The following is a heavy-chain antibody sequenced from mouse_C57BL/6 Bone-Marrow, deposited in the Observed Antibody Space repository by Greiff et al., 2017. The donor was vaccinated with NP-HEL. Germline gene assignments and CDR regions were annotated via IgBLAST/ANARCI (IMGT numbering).Heavy chain of an antibody. CDR1: GYTFTSYW. V-gene: IGHV1-53*01. CDR2: INPSNGGT. Sequence: VQLQQPGTELVKPGASVKLSCKASGYTFTSYWMHWVKQRPGQGLEWIGNINPSNGGTNYNEKFKSKATLTVDKSSSTAYMQLSSLTSEDSAVSYCARREIYYGSSFWYFDVWGTGTTVTVSS. D-gene: IGHD1-1*01. CDR3: ARREIYYGSSFWYFDV. J-gene: IGHJ1*03.